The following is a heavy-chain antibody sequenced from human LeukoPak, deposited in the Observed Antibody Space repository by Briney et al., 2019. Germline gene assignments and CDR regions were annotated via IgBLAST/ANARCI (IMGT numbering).Heavy chain of an antibody. CDR2: IYYSGST. CDR1: GGSISSYY. V-gene: IGHV4-59*01. Sequence: SETLSLTCTVSGGSISSYYWSWIRQPPGKGLEWIGYIYYSGSTNYNPSLKSRVTISVDTSKNQFSLKLSSVTAADTAVYYCARSPDTYYYDSSGHFDYWGQGTLVTVSS. J-gene: IGHJ4*02. D-gene: IGHD3-22*01. CDR3: ARSPDTYYYDSSGHFDY.